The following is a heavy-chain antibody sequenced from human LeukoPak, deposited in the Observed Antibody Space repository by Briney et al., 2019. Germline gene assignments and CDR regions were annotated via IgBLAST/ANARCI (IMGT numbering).Heavy chain of an antibody. CDR1: GFTFSTYG. V-gene: IGHV3-48*04. CDR2: ISSTTSTI. J-gene: IGHJ5*02. Sequence: GRSLRLSCAASGFTFSTYGMNWVRQAPGKGLEWISYISSTTSTIYYADSVKARFTISRDNAKNSLYLQMNSLRAEDTAVYYCARDVTYYGTDWFDPWGQGTLVTVSS. CDR3: ARDVTYYGTDWFDP. D-gene: IGHD4-17*01.